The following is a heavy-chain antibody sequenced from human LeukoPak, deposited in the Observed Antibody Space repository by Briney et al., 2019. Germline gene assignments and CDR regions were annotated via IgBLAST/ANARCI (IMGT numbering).Heavy chain of an antibody. V-gene: IGHV4-34*01. CDR3: AGPGAGDLDY. CDR2: INHSGST. CDR1: GGPFGVYY. D-gene: IGHD3-10*01. J-gene: IGHJ4*02. Sequence: SETLSLTCAVYGGPFGVYYWSWLRQPPGKGLEWIGEINHSGSTNYNPSLKSRVTISVDTSKNHFSLKLSSVTAADTAVYYCAGPGAGDLDYWGQGTLVTVSS.